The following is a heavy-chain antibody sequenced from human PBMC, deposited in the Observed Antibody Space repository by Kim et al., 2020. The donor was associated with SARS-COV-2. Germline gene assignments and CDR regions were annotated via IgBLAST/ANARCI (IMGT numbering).Heavy chain of an antibody. J-gene: IGHJ5*02. V-gene: IGHV4-39*01. CDR3: AGQGYSSSSEP. CDR1: GGSISSNTYY. CDR2: IYYSGST. Sequence: SETLSLTCSVSGGSISSNTYYWGWIRQPPGKGLEWIGSIYYSGSTYYNPSLKTRVTISVDTSKNQFSLKLTSVAAADTAVYYCAGQGYSSSSEPWGQGTL. D-gene: IGHD6-13*01.